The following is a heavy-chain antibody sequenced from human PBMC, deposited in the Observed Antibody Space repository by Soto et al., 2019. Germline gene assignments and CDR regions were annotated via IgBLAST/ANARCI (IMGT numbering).Heavy chain of an antibody. V-gene: IGHV1-58*01. CDR2: IVVGSGNT. Sequence: SVKVSCKASGFTFTSSAVQWVRQARGQRLEWIGWIVVGSGNTNYAQKFQERVTITRDMSTSTAYMELSSLRSEDTAVHYCAADKSTLRSCYYGMDVWGQGTTVTVSS. CDR1: GFTFTSSA. J-gene: IGHJ6*02. CDR3: AADKSTLRSCYYGMDV.